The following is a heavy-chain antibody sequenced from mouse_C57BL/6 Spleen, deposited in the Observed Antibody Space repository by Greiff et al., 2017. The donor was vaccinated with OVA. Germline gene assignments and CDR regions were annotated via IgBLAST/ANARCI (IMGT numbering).Heavy chain of an antibody. J-gene: IGHJ2*01. CDR3: AKHNWDLYYMDY. D-gene: IGHD4-1*02. CDR1: GFSLNSYG. Sequence: QVQLQQSGPGLVAPSQSLSITCTVSGFSLNSYGVSWVRQPTGKGLEWLGVIWGDGSKNYHSALISRLSISKDNSKSQVFLKLNSLQTDDTATYYCAKHNWDLYYMDYWGQGTTLTVSS. V-gene: IGHV2-3*01. CDR2: IWGDGSK.